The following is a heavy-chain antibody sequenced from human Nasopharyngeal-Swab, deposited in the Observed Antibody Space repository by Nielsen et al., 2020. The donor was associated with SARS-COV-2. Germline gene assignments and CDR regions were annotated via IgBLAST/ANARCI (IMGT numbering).Heavy chain of an antibody. CDR3: ARGRGSSTSMIGY. CDR1: GFTFSNYR. CDR2: LNGDGSSL. J-gene: IGHJ4*02. Sequence: GGSLKISCAASGFTFSNYRMHWVRQAPGKGLVWVSRLNGDGSSLNYADFVKGRFTISTDNAKSTLYLEMNSLRAEDTAVYYCARGRGSSTSMIGYWGQGTLVTVSS. V-gene: IGHV3-74*01. D-gene: IGHD2/OR15-2a*01.